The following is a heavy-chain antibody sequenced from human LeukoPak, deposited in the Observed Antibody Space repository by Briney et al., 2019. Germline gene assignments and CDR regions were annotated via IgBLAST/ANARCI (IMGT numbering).Heavy chain of an antibody. CDR1: EVTVTNNY. CDR3: ARYIVSYPHDAFDI. D-gene: IGHD1-26*01. V-gene: IGHV3-11*01. Sequence: PGGSLRLSCAASEVTVTNNYMSWVRQAPGRGLEWVSYISSSGSTIYYADSVKGRFTISRDNTKNLVYLQINSLRAEDTAFYYCARYIVSYPHDAFDIWGQGTMVTVSS. CDR2: ISSSGSTI. J-gene: IGHJ3*02.